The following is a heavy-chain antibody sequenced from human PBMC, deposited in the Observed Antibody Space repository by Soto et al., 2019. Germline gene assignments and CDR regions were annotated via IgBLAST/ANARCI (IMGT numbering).Heavy chain of an antibody. CDR3: ASIAVAAPLFGYYYGMDV. CDR1: GGSISSSNW. CDR2: IYHSGST. J-gene: IGHJ6*02. D-gene: IGHD6-19*01. Sequence: QVQLQESGPGLVKPSGTLSLTCAVSGGSISSSNWWSWVRQPPGKGLEGIGEIYHSGSTNYNPSLKSRVTISVDKSKNPFYLKLSSVTAADTAVYYCASIAVAAPLFGYYYGMDVWGQGTTVTVSS. V-gene: IGHV4-4*02.